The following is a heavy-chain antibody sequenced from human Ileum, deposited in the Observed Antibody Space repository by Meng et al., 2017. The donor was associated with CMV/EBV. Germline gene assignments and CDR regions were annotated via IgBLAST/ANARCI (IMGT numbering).Heavy chain of an antibody. J-gene: IGHJ4*02. CDR3: ARAPGHDY. CDR1: GFTFSDHY. V-gene: IGHV3-72*01. CDR2: SRNEASSYTT. Sequence: LSCAVSGFTFSDHYMDWVRQTQGKGLEWLGRSRNEASSYTTEYDPSVRGRFFISRDVSKNSLDLQMNSLTTEDTAVYYCARAPGHDYWGQGSLVTVSS.